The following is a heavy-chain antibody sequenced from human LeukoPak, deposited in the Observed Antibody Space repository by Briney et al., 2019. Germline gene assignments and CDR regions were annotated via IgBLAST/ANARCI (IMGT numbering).Heavy chain of an antibody. Sequence: PGGSLRLSCAASGFTFSGYAMSWVRQAPGKGLEWVSGISGSGGRTYYAESVKGRFTISRDNSKNTLYVQMNSLRAEDTAVYYCAKHRGYSYGNYYDMHVWGQGTTVSVSS. D-gene: IGHD5-18*01. J-gene: IGHJ6*02. CDR2: ISGSGGRT. V-gene: IGHV3-23*01. CDR3: AKHRGYSYGNYYDMHV. CDR1: GFTFSGYA.